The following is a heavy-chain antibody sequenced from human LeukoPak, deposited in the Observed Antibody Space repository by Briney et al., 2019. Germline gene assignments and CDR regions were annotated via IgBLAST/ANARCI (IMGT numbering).Heavy chain of an antibody. CDR3: AKGESYVDTACFDY. Sequence: GGSLRLSCAASGFTFDDYAMHWVRQAPGKGLEWVSGISWTSDSRGYADSAKGRFTISRDNAKHSLYLQMNSLRAEDTALYYCAKGESYVDTACFDYWGQGTLVTVSS. V-gene: IGHV3-9*01. CDR1: GFTFDDYA. J-gene: IGHJ4*02. D-gene: IGHD1-26*01. CDR2: ISWTSDSR.